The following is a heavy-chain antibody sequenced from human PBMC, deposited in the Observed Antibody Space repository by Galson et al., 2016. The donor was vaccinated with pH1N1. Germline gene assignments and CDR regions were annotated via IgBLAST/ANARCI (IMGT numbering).Heavy chain of an antibody. Sequence: SVKVSCKASGGTFGSYGINWVRQAPGQGLEWMGGIIPILNITKYAQNFQDRVTITAGESTTTAYMELSSLRSEDTAVYYCAREDYYDTDLSDWYFDLWGRGTLVTVSS. CDR3: AREDYYDTDLSDWYFDL. CDR2: IIPILNIT. V-gene: IGHV1-69*13. D-gene: IGHD3-22*01. CDR1: GGTFGSYG. J-gene: IGHJ2*01.